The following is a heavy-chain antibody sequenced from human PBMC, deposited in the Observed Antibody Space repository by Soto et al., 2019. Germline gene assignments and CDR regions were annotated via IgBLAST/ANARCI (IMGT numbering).Heavy chain of an antibody. V-gene: IGHV3-30*18. CDR3: AKDLHSGSRPQIQH. CDR2: ISYDGSNK. Sequence: QPGGSLRLSCAASGFTFSSYGMHWVRQVPGKGLEWVAVISYDGSNKYYADSVKGRFTISRDNSKNTLYLQMNSLRAEDTAVYYCAKDLHSGSRPQIQHWGQGTLVTVSS. D-gene: IGHD1-26*01. CDR1: GFTFSSYG. J-gene: IGHJ1*01.